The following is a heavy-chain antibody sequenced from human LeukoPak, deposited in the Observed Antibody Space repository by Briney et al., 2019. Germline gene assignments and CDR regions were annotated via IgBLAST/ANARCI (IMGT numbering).Heavy chain of an antibody. D-gene: IGHD2-2*02. Sequence: ASVKVSCKPSGYTFTTYGISWVRQAPGQGLDCMGWFSPYNANTKYAQKLQGRLTMTTDSSTSTAYMELRSLRSDDTAVYYCARELYGRFDYWGQGTLVTVSS. J-gene: IGHJ4*02. CDR1: GYTFTTYG. V-gene: IGHV1-18*01. CDR3: ARELYGRFDY. CDR2: FSPYNANT.